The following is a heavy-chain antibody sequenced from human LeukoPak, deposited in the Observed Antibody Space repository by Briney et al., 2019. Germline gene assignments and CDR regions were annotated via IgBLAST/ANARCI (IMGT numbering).Heavy chain of an antibody. CDR3: VRGEEMATIRAFDI. J-gene: IGHJ3*02. D-gene: IGHD5-24*01. V-gene: IGHV1-69*04. CDR2: IIPILGIA. Sequence: SVKVSCKASGGTFSSYAISWVRQAPGQGLEWMGRIIPILGIANYAQKFQGRVTITADKSTSTAYMELSSLRSEDTAVYYCVRGEEMATIRAFDIWGQGTMVTVSS. CDR1: GGTFSSYA.